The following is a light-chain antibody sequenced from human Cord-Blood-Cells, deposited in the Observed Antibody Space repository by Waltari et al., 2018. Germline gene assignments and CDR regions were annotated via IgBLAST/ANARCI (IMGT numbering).Light chain of an antibody. Sequence: LQMTHSPSSLSASVGDRVPITCRASQSISSYLNWYQQKPGKAPKLLIYAASSLQSGVPSRFSGSGSGTDFTLTISSLQPEDFATYYCQQSNSTPRTFGQGTKVEIK. CDR1: QSISSY. V-gene: IGKV1-39*01. CDR2: AAS. J-gene: IGKJ1*01. CDR3: QQSNSTPRT.